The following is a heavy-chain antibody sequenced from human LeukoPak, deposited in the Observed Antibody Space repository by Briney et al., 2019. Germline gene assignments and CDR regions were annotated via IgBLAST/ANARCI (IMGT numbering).Heavy chain of an antibody. CDR2: IKEDGNEK. Sequence: GGSLRLSCTVSGFNFNNFFMTWVRQAPGKGLEWVANIKEDGNEKYYVDSVKGRFTISRDNANNSLYLQMNSLGTEDTAVYFCARDYPPGDYWGQGTLVTVSS. V-gene: IGHV3-7*01. CDR3: ARDYPPGDY. J-gene: IGHJ4*02. CDR1: GFNFNNFF. D-gene: IGHD3-16*02.